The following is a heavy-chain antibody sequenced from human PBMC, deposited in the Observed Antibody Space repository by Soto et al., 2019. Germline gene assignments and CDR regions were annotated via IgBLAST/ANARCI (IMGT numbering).Heavy chain of an antibody. CDR1: GFSLSTSGVG. V-gene: IGHV2-5*02. CDR2: ISWGDDK. J-gene: IGHJ4*02. Sequence: QLTLKESGATLVKPTQTLTLTCTFSGFSLSTSGVGVGWIRQHPGKALAGLALISWGDDKRYSPALKSRLTITKDNSKHQVVLTMTNMDPVDTATYYCAPRPSKVTIPLFDYWVQGTLVTVSS. D-gene: IGHD5-18*01. CDR3: APRPSKVTIPLFDY.